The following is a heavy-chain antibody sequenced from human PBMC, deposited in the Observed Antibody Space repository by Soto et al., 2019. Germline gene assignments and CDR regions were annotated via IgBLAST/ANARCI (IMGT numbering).Heavy chain of an antibody. CDR2: ISSSSSYI. Sequence: GGSLRLSCAASGFTFSSYNMNWVRQAPGKGLEWVSSISSSSSYIYYADSVKGRFTISRDNAKNSLYLQMNSLRAEDTAVYYCARVASSRMYSSSTDYWGQGTLVTVSS. CDR3: ARVASSRMYSSSTDY. CDR1: GFTFSSYN. D-gene: IGHD6-6*01. J-gene: IGHJ4*02. V-gene: IGHV3-21*01.